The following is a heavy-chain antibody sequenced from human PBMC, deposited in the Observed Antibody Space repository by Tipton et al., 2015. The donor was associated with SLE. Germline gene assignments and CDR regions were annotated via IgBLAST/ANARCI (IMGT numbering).Heavy chain of an antibody. CDR1: GYSLTTYW. J-gene: IGHJ4*02. CDR2: IYPGHSDT. CDR3: ARRTIIVAGTGYLDY. Sequence: QLVQSGAEVKKPGESLKISCKGSGYSLTTYWIGWVRQMPGKGLEWMGIIYPGHSDTRYSPSFQGQVTISADKSITTAYLQWSRLKASDTAMYYCARRTIIVAGTGYLDYWGQVTLVTLSS. V-gene: IGHV5-51*01. D-gene: IGHD6-19*01.